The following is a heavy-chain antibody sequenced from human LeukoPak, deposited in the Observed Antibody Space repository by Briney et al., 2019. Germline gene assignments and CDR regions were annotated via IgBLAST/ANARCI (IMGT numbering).Heavy chain of an antibody. D-gene: IGHD1-1*01. Sequence: GRSLRLSCAASGFTFDDYAMHWVRQVPGTGLEWVSGISWNSGSVGYADSVKGRFTISRDNAKNSLYLQMSSLRAEDTALYYCAKDRQTGGLYWGQGTLVTVSS. V-gene: IGHV3-9*01. CDR1: GFTFDDYA. CDR3: AKDRQTGGLY. J-gene: IGHJ4*02. CDR2: ISWNSGSV.